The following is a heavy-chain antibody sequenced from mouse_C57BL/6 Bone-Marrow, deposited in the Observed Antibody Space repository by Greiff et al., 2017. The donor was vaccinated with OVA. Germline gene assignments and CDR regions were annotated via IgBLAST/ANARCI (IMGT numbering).Heavy chain of an antibody. Sequence: QVQLLQPGAELVKPGASVKLSCTASGYTFTSYWMHWVKQRPGQGLEWIGLIHPNSGSTNYNEKFKSKVTLSVDNSSSTAYMQLSSLRSEDAAVYYCARWSDAMDYWGQGTSVTVSS. V-gene: IGHV1-64*01. CDR2: IHPNSGST. J-gene: IGHJ4*01. CDR1: GYTFTSYW. CDR3: ARWSDAMDY.